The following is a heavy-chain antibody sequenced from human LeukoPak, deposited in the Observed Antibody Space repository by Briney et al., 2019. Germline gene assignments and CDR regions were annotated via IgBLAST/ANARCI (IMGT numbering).Heavy chain of an antibody. D-gene: IGHD1-26*01. V-gene: IGHV3-66*01. CDR1: GFTVSSNY. CDR3: ARESLPYSGGSNWFDP. CDR2: IYSGGST. Sequence: GGSLRLSCAASGFTVSSNYMSWVRQAPGKGLEWVSVIYSGGSTYYADSVKGRFTISRDNAKNSLYLQMNSLRAEDTAVYYCARESLPYSGGSNWFDPWGQGTLVTVSS. J-gene: IGHJ5*02.